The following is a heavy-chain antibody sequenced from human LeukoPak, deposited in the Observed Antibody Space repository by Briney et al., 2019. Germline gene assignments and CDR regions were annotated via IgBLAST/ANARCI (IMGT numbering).Heavy chain of an antibody. CDR1: GFTFSRYA. J-gene: IGHJ6*02. V-gene: IGHV3-21*01. Sequence: PGGSLRLSCAASGFTFSRYAMTWVRHAPGKGLEWVSSISSSSSYIYYADSVKGRFTISRDNAKNSLYLQMNSLRAEDTAVYYCARAKLRYFDWSNMDVWGQGTTVTVSS. CDR2: ISSSSSYI. CDR3: ARAKLRYFDWSNMDV. D-gene: IGHD3-9*01.